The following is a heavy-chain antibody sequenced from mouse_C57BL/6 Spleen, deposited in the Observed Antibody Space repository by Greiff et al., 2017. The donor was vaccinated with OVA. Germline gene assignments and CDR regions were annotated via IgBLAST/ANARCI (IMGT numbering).Heavy chain of an antibody. D-gene: IGHD2-3*01. V-gene: IGHV5-4*01. CDR2: ISDGGSYT. J-gene: IGHJ2*01. Sequence: EVKLQESGGGLVKPGGSLKLSCAASGFTFSSYAMSWVRQTPEKRLEWVATISDGGSYTYYPDNVKGRFTISRDNAKNNLYLQMSHLKSEDTAMYYCARDNDGYYDYFDYWGQGTTLTVSS. CDR1: GFTFSSYA. CDR3: ARDNDGYYDYFDY.